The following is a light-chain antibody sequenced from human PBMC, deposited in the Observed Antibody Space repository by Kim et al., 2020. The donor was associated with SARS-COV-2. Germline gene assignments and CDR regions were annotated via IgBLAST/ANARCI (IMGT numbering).Light chain of an antibody. Sequence: DIQMTQSPSTLSASVGDRVTITCRASQSFSSWLAWYQQKPGKVPKLLIYKTSILESGVPSRFSGSGSGTEFTLTISSLQPDDFATYYSQQYNNFPITFGQVTRLEIK. CDR2: KTS. CDR3: QQYNNFPIT. CDR1: QSFSSW. V-gene: IGKV1-5*03. J-gene: IGKJ5*01.